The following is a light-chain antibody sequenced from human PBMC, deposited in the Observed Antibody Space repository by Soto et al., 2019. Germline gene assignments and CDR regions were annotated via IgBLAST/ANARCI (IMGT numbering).Light chain of an antibody. CDR2: GAS. J-gene: IGKJ1*01. CDR1: QSISIG. CDR3: QQYGSSPWT. Sequence: EIGMSQSPATLSVYTGETATLSCRASQSISIGLAWYRQKPGQAPRLLIYGASTRATGTPARFSGSGSGTDFTLTISSLQSEDFAVYYCQQYGSSPWTFGQRTNVDI. V-gene: IGKV3D-15*02.